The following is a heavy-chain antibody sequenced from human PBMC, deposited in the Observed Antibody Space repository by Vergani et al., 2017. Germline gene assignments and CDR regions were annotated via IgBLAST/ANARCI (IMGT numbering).Heavy chain of an antibody. V-gene: IGHV3-21*01. CDR3: ARDYIVVVPAATVFFDY. Sequence: EVQLVESGGGLVKPGGSLRLSCAASGFTFSSYSMNWVRQAPGKGLEWVSSISSSSSYIYYADSVKGRFTISRDNAKNSLYLQMNSLRAEDTAVYYCARDYIVVVPAATVFFDYLGQGTLVTVSS. CDR2: ISSSSSYI. D-gene: IGHD2-2*01. CDR1: GFTFSSYS. J-gene: IGHJ4*02.